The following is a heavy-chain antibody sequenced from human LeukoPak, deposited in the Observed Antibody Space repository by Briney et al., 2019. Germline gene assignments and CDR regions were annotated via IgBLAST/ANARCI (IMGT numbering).Heavy chain of an antibody. J-gene: IGHJ4*02. D-gene: IGHD2-2*01. CDR2: INPNSGGT. Sequence: GASVKVSCKASGYTFTGYYMHWVRHAPGQGLEWMGWINPNSGGTNYAQKFQGRVTMTRDTSISTAYMELSRLRSDDTAVYYCARDFLGCSSTSCYLFGYWGQGTLVTVSS. V-gene: IGHV1-2*02. CDR1: GYTFTGYY. CDR3: ARDFLGCSSTSCYLFGY.